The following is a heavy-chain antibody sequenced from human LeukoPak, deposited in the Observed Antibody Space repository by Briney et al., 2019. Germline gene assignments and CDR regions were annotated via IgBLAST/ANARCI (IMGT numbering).Heavy chain of an antibody. V-gene: IGHV4-59*08. Sequence: PSETLSLTCTVSGGSISSYYWSWIRQPPGKGLEWIGYIYYSGSTNYNPSLKSRVTISVDTSKNQFSLKLSSVTAADTAVYYCARHAAAGTRYWFDPWGQGTLVTVSS. CDR2: IYYSGST. J-gene: IGHJ5*02. D-gene: IGHD6-13*01. CDR1: GGSISSYY. CDR3: ARHAAAGTRYWFDP.